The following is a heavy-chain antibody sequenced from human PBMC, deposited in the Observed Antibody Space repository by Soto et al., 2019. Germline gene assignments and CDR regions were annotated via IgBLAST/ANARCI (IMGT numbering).Heavy chain of an antibody. CDR1: GYSFTSYF. Sequence: ASVKVSCKTSGYSFTSYFIHWVRQAPGQGLEWMGIINPSGGSTNYAQKLQGRVSMTRDRSTSTVHMELSSLRSDDTAMYYCVREYGNYDSSGYYAYWGQGTLVTVSS. V-gene: IGHV1-46*01. D-gene: IGHD3-22*01. CDR2: INPSGGST. J-gene: IGHJ4*02. CDR3: VREYGNYDSSGYYAY.